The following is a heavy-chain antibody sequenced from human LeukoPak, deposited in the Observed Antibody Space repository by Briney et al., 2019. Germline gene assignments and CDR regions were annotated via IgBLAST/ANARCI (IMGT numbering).Heavy chain of an antibody. CDR2: IYHGGRT. Sequence: SETLSLTCAVSGASIDAAGYSWNWIRQAPGKDLEWIGNIYHGGRTSYKSSLKSRVTISVDTSKNHFSLKLTSVTAADTAVYYCARGRRVPAARGAFDIWGQGTMVTVSS. D-gene: IGHD2-2*01. CDR1: GASIDAAGYS. CDR3: ARGRRVPAARGAFDI. V-gene: IGHV4-30-2*01. J-gene: IGHJ3*02.